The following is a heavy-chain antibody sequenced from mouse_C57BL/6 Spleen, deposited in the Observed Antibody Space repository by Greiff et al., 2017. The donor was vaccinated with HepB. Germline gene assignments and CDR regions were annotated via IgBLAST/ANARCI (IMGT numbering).Heavy chain of an antibody. D-gene: IGHD1-1*01. Sequence: EVMLVESGGGLVQPGGSMKLSCAASGFTFSDAWMDWVRQSPEKGLEWVAEIRNKANNHATYYAESVKGRFTISRDDSKSSVYLQMNSLRAEDTGIYYCTRPYYYGSSRWYFDVWGTGTTVTVSS. CDR2: IRNKANNHAT. J-gene: IGHJ1*03. V-gene: IGHV6-6*01. CDR3: TRPYYYGSSRWYFDV. CDR1: GFTFSDAW.